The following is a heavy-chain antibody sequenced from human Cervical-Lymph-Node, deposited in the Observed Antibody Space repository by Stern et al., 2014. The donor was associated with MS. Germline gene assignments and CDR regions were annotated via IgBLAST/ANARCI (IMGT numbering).Heavy chain of an antibody. Sequence: QVQLVQSGAEVQKPGSSVKVSCRASGGTFSSSDISWVRQAPGQVLEWMGGIIPIIGTANYAQKYQGRVTITADESTSTAYMELSSLRSEDTAIYYCALGGFGHYFEYWGQGTLVTVSS. D-gene: IGHD3-10*01. J-gene: IGHJ4*02. CDR3: ALGGFGHYFEY. CDR1: GGTFSSSD. CDR2: IIPIIGTA. V-gene: IGHV1-69*01.